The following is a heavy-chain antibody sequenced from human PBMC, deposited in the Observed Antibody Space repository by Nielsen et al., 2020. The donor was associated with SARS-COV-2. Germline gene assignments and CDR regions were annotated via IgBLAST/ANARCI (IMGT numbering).Heavy chain of an antibody. CDR2: INPNSGGT. Sequence: WVRQAPGQGLEWMGRINPNSGGTNYAQKFQGRVTMTRDTSISTAYMELSRLRSDDTAVYYCARVGVDSSGYYPAPFFDYWGQGTLVTVSS. CDR3: ARVGVDSSGYYPAPFFDY. V-gene: IGHV1-2*06. D-gene: IGHD3-22*01. J-gene: IGHJ4*02.